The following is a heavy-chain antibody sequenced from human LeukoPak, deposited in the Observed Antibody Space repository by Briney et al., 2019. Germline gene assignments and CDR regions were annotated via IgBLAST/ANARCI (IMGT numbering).Heavy chain of an antibody. CDR1: GGSISSGSYY. CDR2: IYTSGST. V-gene: IGHV4-61*02. CDR3: ARDGVVVPAAIRYYYYYMDV. J-gene: IGHJ6*03. D-gene: IGHD2-2*01. Sequence: SQTLSLTCTVSGGSISSGSYYWSWIRQPAGKGLEWIGRIYTSGSTNYNPSLKSRVTISVDTSKNQFSLKLSSVTAADTAVYYCARDGVVVPAAIRYYYYYMDVWGKGTTVTVSS.